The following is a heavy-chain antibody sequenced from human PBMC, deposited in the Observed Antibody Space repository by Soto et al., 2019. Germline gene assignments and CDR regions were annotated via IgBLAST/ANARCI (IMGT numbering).Heavy chain of an antibody. V-gene: IGHV3-21*01. Sequence: GGSLRLSCAASGFTFSSYSMNWVRQAPGKGLEWVSSISSSSSYIYYADSVKGRFTISRDNAKNSLYLQMNSLRAEDTAVYYCARDCITMVRGAQGFDYWGQGTRVTVSS. CDR2: ISSSSSYI. CDR1: GFTFSSYS. CDR3: ARDCITMVRGAQGFDY. J-gene: IGHJ4*02. D-gene: IGHD3-10*01.